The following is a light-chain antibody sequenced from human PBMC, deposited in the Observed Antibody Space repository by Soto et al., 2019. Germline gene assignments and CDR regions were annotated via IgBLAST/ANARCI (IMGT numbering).Light chain of an antibody. Sequence: QCVLTQPPSVTAAPGQKVTISCSGRSYNVGNNFVSWYQHLPGTAPRLLMSENNKRPSGIPDRFSGSKSSTSATLDITGLQTGDEADYYCGTWDSSLSYYVFGTGTKVTVL. J-gene: IGLJ1*01. V-gene: IGLV1-51*01. CDR1: SYNVGNNF. CDR2: ENN. CDR3: GTWDSSLSYYV.